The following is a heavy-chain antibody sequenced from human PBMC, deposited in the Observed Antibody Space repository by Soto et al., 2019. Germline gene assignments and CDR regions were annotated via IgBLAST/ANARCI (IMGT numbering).Heavy chain of an antibody. J-gene: IGHJ6*02. CDR1: GYTFTSYC. Sequence: ASVNVSCKSSGYTFTSYCISWVRQAPGQGLEWMGWISAKKGNTKYAQKFQGRVTMTTDTSTSTAYMELRSLRSDDTAVYYCAREILSPDFYFHGMDVWGQGTTVTVSS. CDR2: ISAKKGNT. V-gene: IGHV1-18*04. D-gene: IGHD2-15*01. CDR3: AREILSPDFYFHGMDV.